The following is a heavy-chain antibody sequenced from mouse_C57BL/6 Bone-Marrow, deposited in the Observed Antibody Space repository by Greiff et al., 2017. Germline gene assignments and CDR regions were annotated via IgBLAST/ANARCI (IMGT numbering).Heavy chain of an antibody. D-gene: IGHD2-2*01. CDR2: IDPENGDT. J-gene: IGHJ3*01. V-gene: IGHV14-4*01. CDR1: GFNIKDDY. Sequence: EVKLMESGAELVRPGASVKLSCTASGFNIKDDYMHWVKQRPEQGLEWIGWIDPENGDTEYASKFQGKATITADTSSNTAYLQLSSLTSEDTAVYYCTTSMVTRFAYWGQGTLVTVSA. CDR3: TTSMVTRFAY.